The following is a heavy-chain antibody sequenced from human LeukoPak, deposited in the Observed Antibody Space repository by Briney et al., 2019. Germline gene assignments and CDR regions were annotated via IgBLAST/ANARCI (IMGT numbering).Heavy chain of an antibody. J-gene: IGHJ4*02. CDR1: GGSISSYY. D-gene: IGHD1-26*01. CDR3: ARTDSGSYYGLDY. Sequence: SETLPLTCTVSGGSISSYYWSWIRQPPGKGLEWIGYIYTSGSTNYNPSLKSRVTISVDTSKNQFSLKLSSVTAADTAVYYCARTDSGSYYGLDYWGQGTLVTVSS. V-gene: IGHV4-4*09. CDR2: IYTSGST.